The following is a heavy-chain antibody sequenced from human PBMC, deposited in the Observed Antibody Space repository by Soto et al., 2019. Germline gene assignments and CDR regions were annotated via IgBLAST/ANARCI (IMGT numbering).Heavy chain of an antibody. CDR3: AREDYDFWSGYRRWFDP. V-gene: IGHV1-8*01. Sequence: QVQLVQSGAEVKKPGASVKVSCKASGYTFTSYDINWVRQATGQGLEWMGWMNPNSGNTGYAQKFQGRVTMTRNTSQSTAYMELSSLRSEDTAVYYCAREDYDFWSGYRRWFDPWGQGTLVTVSS. D-gene: IGHD3-3*01. J-gene: IGHJ5*02. CDR1: GYTFTSYD. CDR2: MNPNSGNT.